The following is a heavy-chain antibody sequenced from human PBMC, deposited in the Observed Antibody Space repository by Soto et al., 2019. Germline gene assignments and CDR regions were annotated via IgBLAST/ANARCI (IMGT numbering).Heavy chain of an antibody. D-gene: IGHD5-12*01. J-gene: IGHJ6*02. CDR2: IYPGDSDT. CDR1: GYSFTSYW. CDR3: ARSMVATVYYYYGMDV. V-gene: IGHV5-51*01. Sequence: GESLKISCKGSGYSFTSYWIGWVRQMPWKGLEWMGIIYPGDSDTRYSPSFQGQVTISADKSISTAYLQWSSLKASDTAMYYCARSMVATVYYYYGMDVWGQGTTVTVSS.